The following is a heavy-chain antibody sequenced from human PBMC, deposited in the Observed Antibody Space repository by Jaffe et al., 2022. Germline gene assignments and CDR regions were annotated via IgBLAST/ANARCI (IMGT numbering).Heavy chain of an antibody. CDR1: AFSFSNYD. V-gene: IGHV3-48*03. Sequence: EVQLVESGGGLVQPGGSLRLSCVGSAFSFSNYDMNWVRQAPGKGLEWVSYISTSGDSFHYADSVKGRFTISRDNAQNSLYLQMNSLRVEDTGFYFCARDDGYYSSGYFRRFDQWGQGTLVTVSS. CDR3: ARDDGYYSSGYFRRFDQ. J-gene: IGHJ4*02. CDR2: ISTSGDSF. D-gene: IGHD3-22*01.